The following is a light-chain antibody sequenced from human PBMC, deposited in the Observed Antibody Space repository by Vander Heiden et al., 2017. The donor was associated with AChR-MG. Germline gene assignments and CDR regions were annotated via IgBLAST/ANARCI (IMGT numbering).Light chain of an antibody. Sequence: IVLTQSPGTLSLSPGERATLSCKACQNLISTYLAWYQQKPGQAPRLLLYGASNRATGIPDRFSGGGSGTDFTLTIRRLEPEDFAVYYCQQYGSSPFIFGPGTKVDIK. CDR2: GAS. CDR1: QNLISTY. CDR3: QQYGSSPFI. J-gene: IGKJ3*01. V-gene: IGKV3-20*01.